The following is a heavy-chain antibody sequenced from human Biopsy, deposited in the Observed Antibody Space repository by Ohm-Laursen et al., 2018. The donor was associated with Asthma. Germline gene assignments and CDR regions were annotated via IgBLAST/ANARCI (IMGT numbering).Heavy chain of an antibody. J-gene: IGHJ3*01. V-gene: IGHV1-3*01. D-gene: IGHD3-9*01. Sequence: ASVKVSCKASGYTFIHFAIHWVRQAPGQRLEWMGWINAGDGNTKNSQKFQGRVTITRDTSASTAYMDLRSLRSEDTAMYYCARMYYDFLTGQVNDAFALWGQGTMVTVSS. CDR1: GYTFIHFA. CDR3: ARMYYDFLTGQVNDAFAL. CDR2: INAGDGNT.